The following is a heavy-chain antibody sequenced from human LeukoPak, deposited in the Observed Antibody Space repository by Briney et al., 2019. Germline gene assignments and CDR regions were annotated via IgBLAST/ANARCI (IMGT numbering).Heavy chain of an antibody. Sequence: SETLSLTCAVYGGSFSGYYWSWIRQPPGKGLEWIGEINHSGSTNYNPSLKSRVTISVDTSKNQFSLKLSSVTAADTAVYYCARGRRGGSHLAPSYCFDYWGQGTLVTVSS. J-gene: IGHJ4*02. CDR2: INHSGST. CDR3: ARGRRGGSHLAPSYCFDY. D-gene: IGHD1-26*01. V-gene: IGHV4-34*01. CDR1: GGSFSGYY.